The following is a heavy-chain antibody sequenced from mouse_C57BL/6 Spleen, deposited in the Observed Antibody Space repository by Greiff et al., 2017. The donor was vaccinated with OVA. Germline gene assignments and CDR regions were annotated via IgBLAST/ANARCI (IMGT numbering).Heavy chain of an antibody. D-gene: IGHD2-2*01. CDR3: AREDYGYDEDAMDY. CDR2: INYDGSST. J-gene: IGHJ4*01. Sequence: EVKLVESEGGLVQPGSSMKLSCTASGFTFSDYYMAWVRQVPEKGLEWVANINYDGSSTYYLDSLKSRFIISRDNAKNILYLQMSSLKSEDTATYYCAREDYGYDEDAMDYWGQGTSVTVSS. V-gene: IGHV5-16*01. CDR1: GFTFSDYY.